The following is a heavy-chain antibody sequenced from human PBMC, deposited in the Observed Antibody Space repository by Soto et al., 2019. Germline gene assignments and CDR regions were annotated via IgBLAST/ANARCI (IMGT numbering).Heavy chain of an antibody. CDR1: CDTFSFYS. D-gene: IGHD3-10*01. Sequence: QVQLVQSGAEVKKPGSSVKVSCKASCDTFSFYSINWVRQAPGLGLEWMGMFKPILRMSNYAQRFQGRVMMTADKSTSTAYMELSSLRSEDTAMYYCASSYGSGYRAFDYWGQGALVTFSS. CDR3: ASSYGSGYRAFDY. CDR2: FKPILRMS. V-gene: IGHV1-69*02. J-gene: IGHJ4*02.